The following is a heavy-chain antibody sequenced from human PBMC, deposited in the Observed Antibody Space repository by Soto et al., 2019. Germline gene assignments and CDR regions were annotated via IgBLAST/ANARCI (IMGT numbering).Heavy chain of an antibody. D-gene: IGHD4-17*01. V-gene: IGHV3-33*01. CDR1: GFTFSSYG. CDR2: IWYDGSNK. Sequence: GGSLRLSCAASGFTFSSYGMRWVRQAPGKGLEWVAVIWYDGSNKYYADSVKGRFTISRDNSKNTLYLQMNSLRAEDTAVYYCARVPPYGDYYYYGMDVWGQGTTVTVSS. J-gene: IGHJ6*02. CDR3: ARVPPYGDYYYYGMDV.